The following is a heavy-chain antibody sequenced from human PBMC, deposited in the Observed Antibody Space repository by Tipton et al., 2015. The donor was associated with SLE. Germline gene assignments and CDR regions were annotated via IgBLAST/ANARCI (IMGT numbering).Heavy chain of an antibody. J-gene: IGHJ3*02. CDR2: IRSDGSTN. CDR1: GFTFSIYA. Sequence: GSLRLSCAASGFTFSIYAMHWVRQAPGKGLEWVAFIRSDGSTNYDADSVKGRFTISRDNSKNTLTLQMNSLRVDDTAVYYCARRNSESGAFDMWGQGTLVTVSS. CDR3: ARRNSESGAFDM. V-gene: IGHV3-30*02. D-gene: IGHD3-10*01.